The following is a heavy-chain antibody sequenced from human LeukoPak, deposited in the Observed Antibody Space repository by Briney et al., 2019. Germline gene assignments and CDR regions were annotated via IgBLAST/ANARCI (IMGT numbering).Heavy chain of an antibody. V-gene: IGHV3-30*18. J-gene: IGHJ4*02. CDR1: GFTFGSYG. CDR3: VKVRYTSGWYWGHLDY. CDR2: ISNDGNNK. D-gene: IGHD6-19*01. Sequence: PGGSLRLSCAASGFTFGSYGMHWVRQGPGKGLEWVAVISNDGNNKYYADSVRGRFTISRDISKNTLYLQMNSLRAEDTAVYYCVKVRYTSGWYWGHLDYWGQGTLVTVSS.